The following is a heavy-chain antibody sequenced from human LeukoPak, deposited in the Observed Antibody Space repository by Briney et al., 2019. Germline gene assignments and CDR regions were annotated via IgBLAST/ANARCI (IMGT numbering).Heavy chain of an antibody. D-gene: IGHD6-13*01. CDR1: GYTFTSYG. CDR2: ISAYNGNT. Sequence: GASVKVSCKASGYTFTSYGISWVRQAPGQGLEWMGWISAYNGNTNYAQKLQGRVTMTTDTSTSTAYMEPRSLRSDDTAVYYCARQYYSSSWYYFDYWGQGTLVTVSS. CDR3: ARQYYSSSWYYFDY. J-gene: IGHJ4*02. V-gene: IGHV1-18*01.